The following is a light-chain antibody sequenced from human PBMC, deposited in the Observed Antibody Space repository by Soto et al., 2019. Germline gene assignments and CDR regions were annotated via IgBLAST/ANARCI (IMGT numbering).Light chain of an antibody. CDR3: QTWDTGIRV. V-gene: IGLV4-69*01. CDR2: LNSDGSH. Sequence: QSVLTQSPSASASLGASVKLTCTLSSGHSNYVIAWHQQQPEKGPRYLMKLNSDGSHSKGDGIPDRFSGSSSGAERYLTMSSLQSDVEADYYCQTWDTGIRVFGGGTKGTVL. J-gene: IGLJ2*01. CDR1: SGHSNYV.